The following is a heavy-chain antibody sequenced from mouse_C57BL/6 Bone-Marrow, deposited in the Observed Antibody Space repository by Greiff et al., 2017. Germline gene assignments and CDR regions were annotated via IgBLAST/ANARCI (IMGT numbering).Heavy chain of an antibody. D-gene: IGHD2-1*01. J-gene: IGHJ3*01. CDR3: ARDYYGKAFAY. CDR2: ISSGSSTI. CDR1: GFTFSDYG. V-gene: IGHV5-17*01. Sequence: EVKVVESGGGLVKPGGSLKLSCAASGFTFSDYGMHWVRQAPEKGLEWVAYISSGSSTIYYADTVKGRFTISRDNAKHTLFLQMTSLRSEDTAMYYCARDYYGKAFAYWGQGTLVTVSA.